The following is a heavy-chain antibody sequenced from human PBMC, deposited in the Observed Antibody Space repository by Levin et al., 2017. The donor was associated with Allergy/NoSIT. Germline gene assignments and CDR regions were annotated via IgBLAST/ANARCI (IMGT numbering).Heavy chain of an antibody. CDR3: ARRDSDGSNSFDY. D-gene: IGHD4-23*01. CDR2: IFPSDSDT. V-gene: IGHV5-51*01. J-gene: IGHJ4*02. Sequence: KVGESLKISCQASGYSFTSYWFGWVRQRPGKGLEWMGLIFPSDSDTRVSPSFQGQIIMSVDKSISTAYLQWSSLKASDSATYYCARRDSDGSNSFDYWGQGTLVTVSS. CDR1: GYSFTSYW.